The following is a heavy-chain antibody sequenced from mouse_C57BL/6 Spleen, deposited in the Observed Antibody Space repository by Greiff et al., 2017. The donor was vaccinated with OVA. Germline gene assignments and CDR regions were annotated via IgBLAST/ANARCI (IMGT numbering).Heavy chain of an antibody. V-gene: IGHV1-50*01. CDR3: ARWGDYDRFAY. CDR2: IDPSDSYN. Sequence: QVQLQQPGAELVKPGASVKLSCKASGYTFTSYWMQWVKQRPGQGLEWIGEIDPSDSYNNNNQKFKGKATLTVDTSSSTAYRQLSSLTSEDSAVDYCARWGDYDRFAYWGQGTLVTVSA. J-gene: IGHJ3*01. CDR1: GYTFTSYW. D-gene: IGHD2-4*01.